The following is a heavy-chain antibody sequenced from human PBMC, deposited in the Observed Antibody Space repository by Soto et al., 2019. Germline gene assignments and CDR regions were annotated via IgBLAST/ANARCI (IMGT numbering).Heavy chain of an antibody. CDR3: AKDAYSGPHFWGYFDY. J-gene: IGHJ4*02. D-gene: IGHD3-3*02. CDR1: GFTFRTFG. CDR2: ISDGGSNK. Sequence: QVQLVESGGGVVQPGRSLRLSCAASGFTFRTFGMHWVRQAPGKGLEWVSAISDGGSNKYYAASVKGRFTVSRDNSKNTLYLQMNSLRAEDTAVYYCAKDAYSGPHFWGYFDYWGQGTLLTVSS. V-gene: IGHV3-30*18.